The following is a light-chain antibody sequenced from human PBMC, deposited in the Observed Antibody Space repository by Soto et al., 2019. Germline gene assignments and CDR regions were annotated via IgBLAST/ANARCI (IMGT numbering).Light chain of an antibody. V-gene: IGLV2-8*01. CDR1: SSDVGGYNY. CDR2: EVS. CDR3: SSYAGSNNYV. J-gene: IGLJ1*01. Sequence: QSALTQPPSASGSPGQSVTISCTGTSSDVGGYNYVSWYQQHPGKAPKLMIYEVSTRPSGVPDRFSGSKSGNTASLTVSWLQAAAEADYYCSSYAGSNNYVFGTGTKVTVL.